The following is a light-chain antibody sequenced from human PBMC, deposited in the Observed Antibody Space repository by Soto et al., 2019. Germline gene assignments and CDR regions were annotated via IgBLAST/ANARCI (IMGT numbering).Light chain of an antibody. CDR2: EVT. CDR1: SSDVGAYNR. CDR3: ASYSTADSWV. Sequence: QSALTQPASLSDSPGQSISISCTGSSSDVGAYNRVSWYQHHPGTAPRLILHEVTNRPSGVSNRFSGSKSANTASLTISGLRAEDEADYYCASYSTADSWVLGGGTKLTVL. J-gene: IGLJ3*02. V-gene: IGLV2-14*01.